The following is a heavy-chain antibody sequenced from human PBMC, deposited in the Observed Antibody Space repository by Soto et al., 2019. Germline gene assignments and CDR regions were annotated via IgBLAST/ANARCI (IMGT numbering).Heavy chain of an antibody. Sequence: QVQLVQSGAEVKKPGSSVKVSCKASGGTFSSYAISWVRQAPGQGLEWMGGIIPIFGTADYAQKFQGRVTSTAAEXTXTXYMELSSLRSEDTAVYYCASPPIVATIVNYYYGMDVWGQGTTVTVSS. V-gene: IGHV1-69*12. D-gene: IGHD5-12*01. J-gene: IGHJ6*02. CDR3: ASPPIVATIVNYYYGMDV. CDR2: IIPIFGTA. CDR1: GGTFSSYA.